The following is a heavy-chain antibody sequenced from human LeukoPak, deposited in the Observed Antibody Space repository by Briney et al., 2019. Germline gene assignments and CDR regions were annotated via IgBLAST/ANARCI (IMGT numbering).Heavy chain of an antibody. CDR1: GGTFSSYA. CDR2: IIPIFGTA. V-gene: IGHV1-69*05. CDR3: ARDGVYIAAAGNDAFDI. Sequence: SVKVSCKASGGTFSSYAISWVRQAPGQGLEWMGGIIPIFGTANYAQKFQGRVTITTDESTSTAYMELSSLRSEDTAVYYCARDGVYIAAAGNDAFDIWGQGTMVTVSS. D-gene: IGHD6-13*01. J-gene: IGHJ3*02.